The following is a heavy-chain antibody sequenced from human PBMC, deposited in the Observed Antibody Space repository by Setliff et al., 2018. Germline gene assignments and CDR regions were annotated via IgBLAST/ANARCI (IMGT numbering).Heavy chain of an antibody. V-gene: IGHV4-61*02. CDR1: GGSISSGSYY. J-gene: IGHJ4*02. CDR3: AGTPARGTTWLSPFDY. D-gene: IGHD3-9*01. CDR2: LHTSGST. Sequence: ASETLSLTCAVSGGSISSGSYYWSWIRQPAGKGLEWVGRLHTSGSTNYNPSLKSRVTISVDTSKNQFSLKLSSVTAADTALYSCAGTPARGTTWLSPFDYWGQGIQVTVSS.